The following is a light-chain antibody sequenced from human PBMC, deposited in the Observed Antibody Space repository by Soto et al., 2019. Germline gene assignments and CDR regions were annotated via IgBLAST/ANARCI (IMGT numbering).Light chain of an antibody. CDR3: QHYNSYPWT. CDR1: QAVPNN. J-gene: IGKJ1*01. Sequence: DIHLTQSPSFLSASVGCRFTITCLPSQAVPNNMAWYQQKPGKHPKLLIYEESTLHSGVPSRFSGRKSGTQFTLTIDSLQPEDFATYYCQHYNSYPWTFGQGTRWIS. V-gene: IGKV1-9*01. CDR2: EES.